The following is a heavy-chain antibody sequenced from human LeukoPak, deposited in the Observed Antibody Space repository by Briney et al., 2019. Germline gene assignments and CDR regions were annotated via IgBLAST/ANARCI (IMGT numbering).Heavy chain of an antibody. Sequence: KASETLSLTCTVSGGSISSSSYYWGWIRQPPGKGLEWIGSIYYSGSTYYNPSLKSRVTISGATSKNQFSLKLSSVTAADTAVYSCARLDDGEGDYWGQGTLVTVSS. CDR1: GGSISSSSYY. V-gene: IGHV4-39*01. J-gene: IGHJ4*02. D-gene: IGHD4-17*01. CDR3: ARLDDGEGDY. CDR2: IYYSGST.